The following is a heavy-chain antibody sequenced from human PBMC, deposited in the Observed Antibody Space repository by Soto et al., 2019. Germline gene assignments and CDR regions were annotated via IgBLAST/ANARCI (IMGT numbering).Heavy chain of an antibody. Sequence: ASVKVSCKASGYTFTSYDITWVRQAPGQGLEWMGWISAYNGNTNYAQKLQGRVAMTTDTSTSTAYMELRSLRSDDTAVYYCATAPSSSPGVPFDYWGQGTLVTVSS. V-gene: IGHV1-18*01. D-gene: IGHD6-6*01. CDR3: ATAPSSSPGVPFDY. CDR2: ISAYNGNT. J-gene: IGHJ4*02. CDR1: GYTFTSYD.